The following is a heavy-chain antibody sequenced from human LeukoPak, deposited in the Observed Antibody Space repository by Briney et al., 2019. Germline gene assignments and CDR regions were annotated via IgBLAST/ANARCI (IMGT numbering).Heavy chain of an antibody. CDR1: GFTFSSYW. Sequence: GGSLRPSCAASGFTFSSYWMSWVRQAPGKGLEWVTNIKQDGSEKYYVDSVKGRFTISRDNSKNSLYLQMNSLRAEDTAIYYCAKSKPYYYGSGSYYKNPFDYWGQGTLVTVSS. J-gene: IGHJ4*02. D-gene: IGHD3-10*01. CDR2: IKQDGSEK. V-gene: IGHV3-7*03. CDR3: AKSKPYYYGSGSYYKNPFDY.